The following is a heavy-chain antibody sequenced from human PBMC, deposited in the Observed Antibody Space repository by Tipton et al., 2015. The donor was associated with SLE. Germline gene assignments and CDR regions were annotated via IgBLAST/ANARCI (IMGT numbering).Heavy chain of an antibody. D-gene: IGHD3-10*01. CDR2: IIPIFATA. CDR3: ARENGYGLGSYSPGYYYYAMDV. Sequence: QSGAEVKKPGSSVKVSCKASGGTFSNYAISWVRQAPGQGLEWMGRIIPIFATANYAEKFQGRVTITADESTSTAYMELSSLRSEDTAVYYCARENGYGLGSYSPGYYYYAMDVWGQGTTVTVSS. CDR1: GGTFSNYA. V-gene: IGHV1-69*13. J-gene: IGHJ6*02.